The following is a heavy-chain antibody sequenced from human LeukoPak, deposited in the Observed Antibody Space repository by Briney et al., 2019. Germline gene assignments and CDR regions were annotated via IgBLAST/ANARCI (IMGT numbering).Heavy chain of an antibody. Sequence: PSETLSLTCAVYGGSFSGFYWSWIRQPPGKGLELIGEINHSGSTNYNPSLKSRVTISVDTSKNQFSLKLSSVTAADTAVYYCAAIGRSSWGYNWFDPWGQGTLVTVSS. V-gene: IGHV4-34*01. J-gene: IGHJ5*02. D-gene: IGHD6-13*01. CDR3: AAIGRSSWGYNWFDP. CDR1: GGSFSGFY. CDR2: INHSGST.